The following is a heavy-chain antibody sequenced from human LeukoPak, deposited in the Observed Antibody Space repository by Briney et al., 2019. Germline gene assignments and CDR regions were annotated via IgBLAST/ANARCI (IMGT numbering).Heavy chain of an antibody. Sequence: SQTLSLTCAISGDSVSSNSAAWNWIRQSPSRGLEWLGRTYYRSKWYNDYAVSVKSRITINPDTSKNQFSLQLNSVTPEDTAVYYCAREVESGYDYSGFYYYYYMDVWGKGTTVTVSS. V-gene: IGHV6-1*01. CDR1: GDSVSSNSAA. CDR3: AREVESGYDYSGFYYYYYMDV. D-gene: IGHD5-12*01. J-gene: IGHJ6*03. CDR2: TYYRSKWYN.